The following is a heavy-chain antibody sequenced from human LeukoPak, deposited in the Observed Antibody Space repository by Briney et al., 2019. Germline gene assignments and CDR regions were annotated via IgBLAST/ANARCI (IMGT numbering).Heavy chain of an antibody. D-gene: IGHD1-26*01. J-gene: IGHJ5*02. CDR2: IIPIFGTA. Sequence: SVKVSCKASGGTFSSYAISWVRQAPGQGLEWMGGIIPIFGTANYAQKFQGRVTITADKSTSTAYMELSSLRSEDTAVYYCARWESYLGTNWFDPWGQGTLVTVSS. CDR3: ARWESYLGTNWFDP. CDR1: GGTFSSYA. V-gene: IGHV1-69*06.